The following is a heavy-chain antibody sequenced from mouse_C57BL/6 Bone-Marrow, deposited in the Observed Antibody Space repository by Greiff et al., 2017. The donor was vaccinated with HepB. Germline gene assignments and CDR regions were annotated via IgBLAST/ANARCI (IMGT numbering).Heavy chain of an antibody. J-gene: IGHJ2*01. D-gene: IGHD2-3*01. V-gene: IGHV1-55*01. CDR3: ARYDGYYRLDY. CDR1: GYTFTRYW. CDR2: IYPGSGST. Sequence: VQLQQPGAELVKPGASVKMSCKASGYTFTRYWITWVKQRPGQGLEWIGDIYPGSGSTNYNEKFKSKATLTVDTSSSTAYMQLSSLTSEDSAVYYCARYDGYYRLDYWGQGTTLTVSS.